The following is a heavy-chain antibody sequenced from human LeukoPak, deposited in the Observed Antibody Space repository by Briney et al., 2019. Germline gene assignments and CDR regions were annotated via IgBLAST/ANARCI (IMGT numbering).Heavy chain of an antibody. Sequence: PGGSLRLSCAASGFTFSSYGMHWVRQAPGKGLEWVAVIWYDGSNKYYADSVKGRFTISRDNPKDTLYLQMNSLRAEDTAVYYCANSYYYDSSGYRLDYWGQGTLVTVSS. CDR2: IWYDGSNK. J-gene: IGHJ4*02. D-gene: IGHD3-22*01. V-gene: IGHV3-30*02. CDR1: GFTFSSYG. CDR3: ANSYYYDSSGYRLDY.